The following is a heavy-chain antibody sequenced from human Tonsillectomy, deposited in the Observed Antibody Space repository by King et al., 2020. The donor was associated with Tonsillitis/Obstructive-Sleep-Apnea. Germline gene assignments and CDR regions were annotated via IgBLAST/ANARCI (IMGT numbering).Heavy chain of an antibody. J-gene: IGHJ4*02. D-gene: IGHD2-2*02. V-gene: IGHV3-7*03. CDR1: GFTFSSYW. Sequence: VQLVESGGGLVQPGGSLRLSCAASGFTFSSYWMSWVRQAPGKGLEWVANIKQDGSEKYYVDSVKGRFNISRDNAKNSLYLQMNSLRAEDTAVYYCARDRAIVVVPAAIAAFDYWGQGTLVTVSS. CDR2: IKQDGSEK. CDR3: ARDRAIVVVPAAIAAFDY.